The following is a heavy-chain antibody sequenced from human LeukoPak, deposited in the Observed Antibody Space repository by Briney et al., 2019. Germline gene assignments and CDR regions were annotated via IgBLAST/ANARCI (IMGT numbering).Heavy chain of an antibody. V-gene: IGHV3-21*01. Sequence: GGCLRLSCAPSRLTLSSYSMNWVPQAPGKGREGVSSISSSSSYIDYADSVKGPFTIARDNAKNALYLKMNSLRAEETAVYYCARALDYYDSSGYTLGMDVWGQGTTVTVSS. CDR1: RLTLSSYS. D-gene: IGHD3-22*01. CDR3: ARALDYYDSSGYTLGMDV. J-gene: IGHJ6*02. CDR2: ISSSSSYI.